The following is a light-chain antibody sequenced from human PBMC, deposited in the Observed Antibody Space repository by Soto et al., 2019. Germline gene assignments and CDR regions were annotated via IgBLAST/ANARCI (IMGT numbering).Light chain of an antibody. CDR2: EVN. V-gene: IGLV2-14*01. Sequence: QSALTQPASVSGSPGQSITISCSGTSSDVGSYDHVAWYQQFPGKTPKLMIYEVNNRPSGVSNHFSGSKSGNTASLVISGLQANDEADYYCSSYSTTNILVFGSGTKLTVL. CDR1: SSDVGSYDH. CDR3: SSYSTTNILV. J-gene: IGLJ1*01.